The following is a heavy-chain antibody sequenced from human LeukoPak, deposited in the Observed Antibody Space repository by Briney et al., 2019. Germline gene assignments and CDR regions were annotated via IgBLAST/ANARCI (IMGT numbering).Heavy chain of an antibody. Sequence: GRSLRLSCAASGFTFSSYGMHWVRQAPGKGLEWVAVIWYDGSNKHYADSVKGRFTISRDNSKNTLYLQMNSLRAEDTAVYYCARERRDYGATFDYWGQGTLVTVSS. CDR2: IWYDGSNK. D-gene: IGHD4-17*01. CDR3: ARERRDYGATFDY. J-gene: IGHJ4*02. CDR1: GFTFSSYG. V-gene: IGHV3-33*01.